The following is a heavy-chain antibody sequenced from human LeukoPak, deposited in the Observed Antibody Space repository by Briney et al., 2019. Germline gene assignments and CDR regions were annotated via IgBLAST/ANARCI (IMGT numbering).Heavy chain of an antibody. CDR2: ISSSSSYI. J-gene: IGHJ4*02. D-gene: IGHD5-12*01. CDR3: ARVGVLSRGLKQWLRAPSYYFDY. Sequence: PGGSLRLSCAASGFTFSSYEMNWVRQAPGKGLEWVSSISSSSSYIYYADSVKGRFTISRDNAKNSLYLQMNSLRAEDTAVYYCARVGVLSRGLKQWLRAPSYYFDYWGQGTLVTVSS. CDR1: GFTFSSYE. V-gene: IGHV3-21*01.